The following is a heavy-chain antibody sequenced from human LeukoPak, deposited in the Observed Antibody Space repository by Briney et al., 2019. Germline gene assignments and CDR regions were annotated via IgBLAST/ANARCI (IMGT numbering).Heavy chain of an antibody. CDR1: GFTFGSYG. V-gene: IGHV3-23*01. Sequence: GGTLRLACAASGFTFGSYGMSWVRQAPGKGLEWVSTIHPSGTNAHYADSVKGRFTISRDNSKNKLFLLMSTLRADDTAIYYCAKDPSTLTIRDDYWGQGTLVTVSS. CDR2: IHPSGTNA. CDR3: AKDPSTLTIRDDY. D-gene: IGHD5-24*01. J-gene: IGHJ4*02.